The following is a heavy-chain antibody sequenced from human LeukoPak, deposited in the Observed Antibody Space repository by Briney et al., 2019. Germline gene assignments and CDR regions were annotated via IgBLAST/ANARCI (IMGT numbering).Heavy chain of an antibody. CDR1: GITFSSFG. V-gene: IGHV3-33*01. CDR3: ARDGTVTAGPFDP. CDR2: IWYDGSNK. D-gene: IGHD4-11*01. Sequence: GGSLRLSCAAPGITFSSFGMHWLRQAPGRGLEWVAFIWYDGSNKYYADSVKGRFTISRDNSKNTLYLQMNSLRVEDTAVYYCARDGTVTAGPFDPWGRGTLVTVSS. J-gene: IGHJ5*02.